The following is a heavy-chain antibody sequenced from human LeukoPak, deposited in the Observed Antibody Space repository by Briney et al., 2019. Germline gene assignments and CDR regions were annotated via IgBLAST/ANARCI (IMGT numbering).Heavy chain of an antibody. CDR2: IGNNGGGI. J-gene: IGHJ4*02. D-gene: IGHD3-22*01. V-gene: IGHV3-21*06. CDR1: GFTFSTYT. Sequence: GGSLRLSCAASGFTFSTYTMYWVRHPPGKRLEWVSIIGNNGGGIHYADSVRGRFTISRDNAKNSLYLEVNSLRAEDTAVYYCLRENHDSGWSFDYWGQGTLVTVSS. CDR3: LRENHDSGWSFDY.